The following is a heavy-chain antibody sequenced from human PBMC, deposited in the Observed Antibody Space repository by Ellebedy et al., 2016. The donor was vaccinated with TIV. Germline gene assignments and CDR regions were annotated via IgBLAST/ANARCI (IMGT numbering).Heavy chain of an antibody. D-gene: IGHD2-2*02. Sequence: GGSLRLXCAASGFIFGSYAMNWVRQAPGKGLEWVSTISGSGGSTYYADSVKGRFTISRDNSKNTLWLQMNSLRAEDTALYYCAKEDCGSSSCYTGWFDPWGQGTLVTVSS. J-gene: IGHJ5*02. CDR2: ISGSGGST. CDR1: GFIFGSYA. V-gene: IGHV3-23*01. CDR3: AKEDCGSSSCYTGWFDP.